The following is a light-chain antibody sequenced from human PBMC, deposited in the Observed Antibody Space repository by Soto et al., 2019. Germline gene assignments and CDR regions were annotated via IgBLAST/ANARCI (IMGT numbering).Light chain of an antibody. CDR2: EVN. J-gene: IGLJ2*01. V-gene: IGLV2-14*01. CDR3: SSYTTGTTLIV. Sequence: QSVLTQPASVSGSPGQSITISCTGTSRDIGGYNYVSWYQQHPGKAPKLMIYEVNNRPSGISNRFSGSKSGNTASLTISGLQAEDEADYYCSSYTTGTTLIVFGGGTKVTVL. CDR1: SRDIGGYNY.